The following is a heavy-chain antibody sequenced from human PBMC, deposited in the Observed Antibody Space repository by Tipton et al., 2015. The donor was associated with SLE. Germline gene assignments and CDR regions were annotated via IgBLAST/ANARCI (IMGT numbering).Heavy chain of an antibody. CDR1: GHSISSDYY. CDR2: IYYSGST. D-gene: IGHD3-22*01. J-gene: IGHJ2*01. V-gene: IGHV4-61*01. Sequence: TLSLTCAVSGHSISSDYYWSWIRQPPGKGLEWIGYIYYSGSTNYNPSLKSRVTISVDTSKNQFSLKLSSMTAADTAVYYCASGIITMKGNWYFDLWGRGTLVTVSS. CDR3: ASGIITMKGNWYFDL.